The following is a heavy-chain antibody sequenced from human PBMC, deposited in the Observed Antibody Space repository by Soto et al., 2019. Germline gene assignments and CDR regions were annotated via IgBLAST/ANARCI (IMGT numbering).Heavy chain of an antibody. V-gene: IGHV3-33*01. D-gene: IGHD2-15*01. CDR1: GYTFSSYG. CDR3: ARDSHCSGGSCSPPPSLDY. Sequence: PGGSLRLSCAASGYTFSSYGMHWVRQAPGKGLEWVAVIWYDGSNKYYADSVKGRFTISRDNSKNTLYLQMNSLRAEDTAVYYCARDSHCSGGSCSPPPSLDYGGQGTLVTVSS. CDR2: IWYDGSNK. J-gene: IGHJ4*02.